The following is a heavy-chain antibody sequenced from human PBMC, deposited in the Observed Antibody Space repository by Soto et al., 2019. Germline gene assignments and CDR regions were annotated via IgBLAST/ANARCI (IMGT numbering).Heavy chain of an antibody. CDR2: IYSGGNA. Sequence: PGGSLRLSCAASGFTVSSNYMSWVRQAPGKGLEWVSLIYSGGNAYYADSVKGRFTISRDNSKNTLYLQMNSLRAEDTAVYYCARDYSISRYYGMDVWGQGTTVTVSS. D-gene: IGHD4-4*01. J-gene: IGHJ6*02. CDR3: ARDYSISRYYGMDV. CDR1: GFTVSSNY. V-gene: IGHV3-53*01.